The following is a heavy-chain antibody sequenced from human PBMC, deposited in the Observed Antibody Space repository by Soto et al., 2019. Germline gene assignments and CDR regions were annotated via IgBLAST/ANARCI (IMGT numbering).Heavy chain of an antibody. J-gene: IGHJ5*02. CDR3: ARDPGRDGYNEARFDP. V-gene: IGHV1-69*12. D-gene: IGHD5-12*01. CDR1: GGAFSSYA. Sequence: QVQLVQSGAEVKKPGSWVKVSCEASGGAFSSYAISWVRQAPGQGLEWMGGIIPIFGTANYAQKFQGRVTITADESTSTAYMELSSLRSEDTAVYYCARDPGRDGYNEARFDPWGQGTLVTVSS. CDR2: IIPIFGTA.